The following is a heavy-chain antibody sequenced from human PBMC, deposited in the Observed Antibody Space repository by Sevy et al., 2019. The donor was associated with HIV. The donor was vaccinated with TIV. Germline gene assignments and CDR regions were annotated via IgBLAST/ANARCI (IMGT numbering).Heavy chain of an antibody. CDR2: FDPEDGET. J-gene: IGHJ4*02. CDR3: ATTKDYYDSSGYPFDD. Sequence: ASVKVSCKVSGSTLTKLSMHWVRRAPGKGLEWMATFDPEDGETIYAQKFQGRVTMTEDTSTDTAYMELSSLRSEDTAVYYCATTKDYYDSSGYPFDDWSQGTLVTVSS. CDR1: GSTLTKLS. D-gene: IGHD3-22*01. V-gene: IGHV1-24*01.